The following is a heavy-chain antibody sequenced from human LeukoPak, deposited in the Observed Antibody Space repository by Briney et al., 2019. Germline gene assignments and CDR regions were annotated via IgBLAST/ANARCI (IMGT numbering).Heavy chain of an antibody. J-gene: IGHJ6*02. CDR2: IRYDGSNK. V-gene: IGHV3-33*08. CDR3: ARDRRYCSSTSCHKIIYYGMDV. Sequence: GGSLRLSCAASGFTFSNSVMHWVRQAPGKGLEWVAVIRYDGSNKYYADSVKGRFTISRDNSKNTLYLQMNSLRAEDTAVYYCARDRRYCSSTSCHKIIYYGMDVWGQGTTVTVSS. CDR1: GFTFSNSV. D-gene: IGHD2-2*01.